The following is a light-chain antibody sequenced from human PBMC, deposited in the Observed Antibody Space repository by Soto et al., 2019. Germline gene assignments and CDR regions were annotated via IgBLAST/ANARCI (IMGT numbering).Light chain of an antibody. Sequence: EIVLTQSPGTLSLSPGERATLSCRASQNIPSNFLAWYQQKAGQAPRLLIYGASSRATGVPDRFSGSGSGTDFTLTISRLEPEDFAVYFCQQFGTSPFTFGPGTKVEIK. J-gene: IGKJ3*01. V-gene: IGKV3-20*01. CDR3: QQFGTSPFT. CDR2: GAS. CDR1: QNIPSNF.